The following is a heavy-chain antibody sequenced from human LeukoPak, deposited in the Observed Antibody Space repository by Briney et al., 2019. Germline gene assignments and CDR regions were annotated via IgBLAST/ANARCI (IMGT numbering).Heavy chain of an antibody. V-gene: IGHV1-2*02. J-gene: IGHJ4*02. CDR2: INPDSGGT. Sequence: ASVKVSCKASANTFTGYYMHWVRQAPGQGLEWMGWINPDSGGTNYAQKFQGRVTMTRDTSITTAYMELRSLRSDDTAVYYCARELDADYGDYWGQGTLVTVSS. CDR1: ANTFTGYY. CDR3: ARELDADYGDY. D-gene: IGHD4-17*01.